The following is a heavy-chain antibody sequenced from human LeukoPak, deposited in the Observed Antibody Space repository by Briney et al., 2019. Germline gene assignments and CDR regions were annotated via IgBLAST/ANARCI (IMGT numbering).Heavy chain of an antibody. V-gene: IGHV4-4*09. D-gene: IGHD3-3*01. CDR3: GREIFGGRPGPSYL. J-gene: IGHJ5*02. Sequence: PSETLSLTCSVSGDSLYPHYWNWIRQPPGKGLEWIGFVYAAGATNYSPSLKSRVTIFVDTSKNHFPPRLTLWTPPDTAVYYWGREIFGGRPGPSYLWGQGILVTVSS. CDR1: GDSLYPHY. CDR2: VYAAGAT.